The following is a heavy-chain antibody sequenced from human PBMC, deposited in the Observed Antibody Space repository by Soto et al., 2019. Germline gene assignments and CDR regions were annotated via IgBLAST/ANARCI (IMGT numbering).Heavy chain of an antibody. D-gene: IGHD3-3*01. J-gene: IGHJ6*02. CDR1: GYTFTSYC. Sequence: ASVNVSCKASGYTFTSYCISWVRQAPGQGLEWMGWISAYNGNTNYAQKLQGRVTMTTDTSTSTAYMELRSLRSDDTAVYYCARDRPDFWSGRTYGMDVWGQGTTVTVSS. CDR2: ISAYNGNT. CDR3: ARDRPDFWSGRTYGMDV. V-gene: IGHV1-18*01.